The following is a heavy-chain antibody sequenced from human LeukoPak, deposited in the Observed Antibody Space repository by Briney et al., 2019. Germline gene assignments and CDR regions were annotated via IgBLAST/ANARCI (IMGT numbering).Heavy chain of an antibody. J-gene: IGHJ4*02. CDR2: INPNSGGT. V-gene: IGHV1-2*02. CDR1: GYTFTGYY. D-gene: IGHD6-6*01. CDR3: ARDVGGYSSSPDLMGT. Sequence: GASVKVSCKASGYTFTGYYMHWVRQAPGQGLEWMGWINPNSGGTNYAQKFQGRVTMTRDTSINTAYMELSRLRSDDTAVYYCARDVGGYSSSPDLMGTWGQGTLVTVSS.